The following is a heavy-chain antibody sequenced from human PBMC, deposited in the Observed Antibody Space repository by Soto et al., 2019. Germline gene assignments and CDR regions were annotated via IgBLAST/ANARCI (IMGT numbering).Heavy chain of an antibody. CDR2: ISADKGNT. J-gene: IGHJ3*02. D-gene: IGHD3-9*01. Sequence: ASVKGSSKASGYTFTSYAMSWVRQAPGQRLEWMGWISADKGNTNYAQKLQGRVTMTTDTSTSTAYMELRSLRSDDTAVYYCARDSYYDILPGYDDAFDIWGQGTMVTVSS. CDR1: GYTFTSYA. V-gene: IGHV1-18*01. CDR3: ARDSYYDILPGYDDAFDI.